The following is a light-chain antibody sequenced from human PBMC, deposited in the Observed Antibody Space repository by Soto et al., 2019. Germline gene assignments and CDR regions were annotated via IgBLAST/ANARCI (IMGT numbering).Light chain of an antibody. CDR1: HSILYTSRSEQY. Sequence: DIVMTQSPDSLAVSLGERATINCKSSHSILYTSRSEQYIAWYQQKAGQPPKLIISWISTRESGVPDRFGGSGSGTDFTLTINNLQDEDVAVYFCLQYFKVPLTFGGGTRVEI. CDR2: WIS. V-gene: IGKV4-1*01. J-gene: IGKJ4*01. CDR3: LQYFKVPLT.